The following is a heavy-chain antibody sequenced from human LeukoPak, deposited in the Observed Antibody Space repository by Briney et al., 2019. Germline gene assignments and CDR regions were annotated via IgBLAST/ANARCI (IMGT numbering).Heavy chain of an antibody. CDR1: GFTFGDYA. D-gene: IGHD3-10*01. Sequence: GRSLRLSCTASGFTFGDYAMSRVRQAPGKGLEWVGFIRSKAYGGTTEYAASVKGRFTISRDDSKSIAYLQMNSLKTEDTAVYYCTRVKGEGGFGVSTSYYFDYWGQGTLVTVSS. V-gene: IGHV3-49*04. CDR3: TRVKGEGGFGVSTSYYFDY. J-gene: IGHJ4*02. CDR2: IRSKAYGGTT.